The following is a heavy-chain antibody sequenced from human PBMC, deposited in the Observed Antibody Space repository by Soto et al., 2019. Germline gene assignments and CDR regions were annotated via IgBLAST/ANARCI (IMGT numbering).Heavy chain of an antibody. D-gene: IGHD3-10*01. J-gene: IGHJ6*02. CDR3: ARLPGVRGVIITKYYYGMDV. Sequence: PGESLKISCKGSGYGFTSYWIGWVRQMPGKGLEWMGIIYPGDSDTRYSPSFQGQVTISAEKSISTAYLQWSSLKASDTAMYYCARLPGVRGVIITKYYYGMDVWGQGTTVTVSS. CDR1: GYGFTSYW. CDR2: IYPGDSDT. V-gene: IGHV5-51*01.